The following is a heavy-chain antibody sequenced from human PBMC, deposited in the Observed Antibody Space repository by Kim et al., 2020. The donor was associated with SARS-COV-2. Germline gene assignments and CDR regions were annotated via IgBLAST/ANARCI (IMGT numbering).Heavy chain of an antibody. CDR3: VREPYCSGSTCYGFDM. V-gene: IGHV3-48*02. D-gene: IGHD2-15*01. CDR1: GFTLSRYN. J-gene: IGHJ3*02. CDR2: INVDSDAT. Sequence: GGSLRLSCAASGFTLSRYNMHWVRQAPGKGLEWVSYINVDSDATHYADSVKGRFTASRDNAKNTQFLQMNSLKDEDTALYYCVREPYCSGSTCYGFDMWGKGTMVTVSS.